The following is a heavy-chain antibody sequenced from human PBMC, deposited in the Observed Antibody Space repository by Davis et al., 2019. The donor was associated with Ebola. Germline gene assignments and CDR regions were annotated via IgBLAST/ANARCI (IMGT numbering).Heavy chain of an antibody. CDR1: GGSISNYY. Sequence: MPSETLSLTCTVSGGSISNYYWSWIRQSPGKGLQWIGDIFYTGSTNYNPSLKSRVTISLDTSKRQFSLKLSSVTAADPAVYYCATPIGYCSGGSCYSDFGYWGQGTLVTVSS. CDR3: ATPIGYCSGGSCYSDFGY. V-gene: IGHV4-59*08. CDR2: IFYTGST. D-gene: IGHD2-15*01. J-gene: IGHJ4*02.